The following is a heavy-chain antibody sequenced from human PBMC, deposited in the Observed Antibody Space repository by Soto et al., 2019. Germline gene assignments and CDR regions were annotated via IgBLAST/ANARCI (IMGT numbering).Heavy chain of an antibody. V-gene: IGHV1-24*01. Sequence: ASVKVSCKVSGYTLTELSMHWVRQAPGKGLEWMGGFDPEDGETIYAQKFQGRVTMTEDTSTDTAYMELSSLRSEDTAVYYCATDLGYSYRYSNAFDIWGQGTMVTVSS. D-gene: IGHD5-18*01. CDR2: FDPEDGET. CDR1: GYTLTELS. J-gene: IGHJ3*02. CDR3: ATDLGYSYRYSNAFDI.